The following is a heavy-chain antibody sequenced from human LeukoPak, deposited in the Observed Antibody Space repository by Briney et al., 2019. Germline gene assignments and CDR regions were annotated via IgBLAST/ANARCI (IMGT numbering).Heavy chain of an antibody. CDR3: AKDSAKKYDDY. D-gene: IGHD2/OR15-2a*01. CDR1: GFTVSSNY. V-gene: IGHV3-53*01. CDR2: IYSGGST. J-gene: IGHJ4*02. Sequence: GGSLRLSCAASGFTVSSNYMSWVRQAPGKGLEWVSVIYSGGSTYYADSVKGRFTISRDNSKNTLYLQMNSPRAEDTAVYYCAKDSAKKYDDYWGQGTLVTVSS.